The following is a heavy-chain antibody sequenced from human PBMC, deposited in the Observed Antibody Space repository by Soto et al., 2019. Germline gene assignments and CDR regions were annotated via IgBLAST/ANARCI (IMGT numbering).Heavy chain of an antibody. CDR2: INPNSGGT. J-gene: IGHJ6*03. D-gene: IGHD1-20*01. CDR3: ARDNWNRGGTYYYYYMDV. CDR1: GYTFTGYY. V-gene: IGHV1-2*04. Sequence: ASVKVSCKASGYTFTGYYMHWVRQAPGQGLEWMGWINPNSGGTNYAQKFQGWVTMTRDTSISTAYMELSRLRSDDTAVYYCARDNWNRGGTYYYYYMDVWGKGTTVTVSS.